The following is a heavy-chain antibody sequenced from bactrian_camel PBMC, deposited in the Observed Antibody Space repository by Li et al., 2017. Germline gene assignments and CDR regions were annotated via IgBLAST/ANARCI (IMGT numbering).Heavy chain of an antibody. V-gene: IGHV3S54*01. Sequence: HVQLVESGGGSVQAGGSLRLSCAASGYTLGSKCVGWFRQAPGKEREGVASIYSGGGTTFYADSVKGRFTISKDQAKDTVYLRMNNLKGEDTAIYYCATEAYSDQLRAYWGQGTQVTVS. CDR3: ATEAYSDQLRAY. D-gene: IGHD4*01. J-gene: IGHJ4*01. CDR2: IYSGGGTT. CDR1: GYTLGSKC.